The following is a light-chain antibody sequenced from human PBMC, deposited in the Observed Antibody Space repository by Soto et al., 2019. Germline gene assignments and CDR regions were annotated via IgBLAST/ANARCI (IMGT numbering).Light chain of an antibody. CDR3: QQYDNLPLT. Sequence: EIQITQSTPYLSASVGDRVTITCQASQDISNYLNWYQQKPGKAPKLLIYDASNLETGVPSRFSGSGSGTDFTFTISSLQPEDIAAYYCQQYDNLPLTFGPGTKVDIK. CDR2: DAS. CDR1: QDISNY. J-gene: IGKJ3*01. V-gene: IGKV1-33*01.